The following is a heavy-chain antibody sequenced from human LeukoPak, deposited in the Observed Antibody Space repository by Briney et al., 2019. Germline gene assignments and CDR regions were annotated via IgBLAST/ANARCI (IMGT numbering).Heavy chain of an antibody. Sequence: SETLSLTCSVSGDSMTNYYWSWIRQPPGKGLEWIGYIYYSGATSYNPSLESRVTISEDTSKNQFSLRLSSVTAADTAVYYCARSVVLYYFDYWGQGTLVTVSS. CDR1: GDSMTNYY. CDR2: IYYSGAT. J-gene: IGHJ4*02. D-gene: IGHD2-15*01. CDR3: ARSVVLYYFDY. V-gene: IGHV4-59*01.